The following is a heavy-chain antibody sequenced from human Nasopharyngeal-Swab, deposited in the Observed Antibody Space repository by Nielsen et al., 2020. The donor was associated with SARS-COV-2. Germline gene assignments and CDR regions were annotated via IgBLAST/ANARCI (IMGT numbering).Heavy chain of an antibody. Sequence: SVQDSCKASAGTVSSNAISWVRHAAAQRLVWLGRIIPILGIPNYAQTFQGRLTITADTSTTTAYMELSSLRSEDTAVYYCASPVEMSTTWGQGTLVSVSS. CDR1: AGTVSSNA. CDR3: ASPVEMSTT. D-gene: IGHD5-24*01. J-gene: IGHJ5*02. V-gene: IGHV1-69*04. CDR2: IIPILGIP.